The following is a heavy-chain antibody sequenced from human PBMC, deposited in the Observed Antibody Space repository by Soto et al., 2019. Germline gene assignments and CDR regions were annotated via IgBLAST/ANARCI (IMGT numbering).Heavy chain of an antibody. D-gene: IGHD6-13*01. CDR1: GFSVSDKY. CDR2: LYSGDTT. J-gene: IGHJ4*02. CDR3: VAGYTTSWSDYYFDS. V-gene: IGHV3-53*01. Sequence: VRLMESGGGLIHPGGSLRLSCSASGFSVSDKYMSWVRQAPGKGLEWVSVLYSGDTTYYADSVKGRFIISRDDSKNTLHLQTNSLRGDDTAVYDCVAGYTTSWSDYYFDSWCQGSLVTVSS.